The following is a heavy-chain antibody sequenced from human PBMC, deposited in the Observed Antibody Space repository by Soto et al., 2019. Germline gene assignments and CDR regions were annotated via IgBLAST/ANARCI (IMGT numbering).Heavy chain of an antibody. J-gene: IGHJ5*02. Sequence: ASVKVSCKASGGTFSSYAISWVRQAPGQGLEWMGGIIPIFGTANYAQKFQGRVTITADESTSTAYMELSSLRSEDTAVYYCARKLTGSTSNWFDPWGQGTLVTVSS. V-gene: IGHV1-69*13. CDR3: ARKLTGSTSNWFDP. CDR2: IIPIFGTA. CDR1: GGTFSSYA. D-gene: IGHD6-6*01.